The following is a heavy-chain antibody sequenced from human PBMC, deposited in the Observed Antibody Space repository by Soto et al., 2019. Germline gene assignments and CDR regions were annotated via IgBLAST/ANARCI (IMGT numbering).Heavy chain of an antibody. V-gene: IGHV3-66*01. J-gene: IGHJ6*03. CDR3: RRDDVHCNGVRCYGVPIDV. Sequence: EVQLVESGGDLVQPGGSLRLSCAASGFSVNSKYMSWVRQAPGKGLEWVSLIQSGGSTYYAGSVKGRFTISRDFSENTLFLQMNSLRVEDTAVYYCRRDDVHCNGVRCYGVPIDVWGKATTVTGS. D-gene: IGHD2-15*01. CDR2: IQSGGST. CDR1: GFSVNSKY.